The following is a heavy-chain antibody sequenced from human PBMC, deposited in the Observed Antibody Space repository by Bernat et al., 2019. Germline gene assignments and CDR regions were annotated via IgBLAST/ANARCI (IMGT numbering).Heavy chain of an antibody. Sequence: QLQLQESGPGLVKPSETLSLTCTVPGGSISSSSYYWGWIRQPPGKGLEWIGSIYYSGITYYNPSLKSRVTISIDTSKNQFSLKQSSVTAADTVVYYCARPGSMAAADYFAYWGRGTLVTVSS. CDR3: ARPGSMAAADYFAY. V-gene: IGHV4-39*01. CDR1: GGSISSSSYY. J-gene: IGHJ4*02. D-gene: IGHD6-13*01. CDR2: IYYSGIT.